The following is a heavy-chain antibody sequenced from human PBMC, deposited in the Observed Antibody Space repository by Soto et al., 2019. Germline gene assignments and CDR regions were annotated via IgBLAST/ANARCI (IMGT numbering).Heavy chain of an antibody. CDR1: GYIFTGYY. J-gene: IGHJ4*02. Sequence: ASVKVSCKASGYIFTGYYLHWVRQTPGQGLEWMAWINPNNGNTNYAQKFQGWVTMTRDTSMSSVYLEVSRLTSDDMAVYFCARGIGSVGAAHHFDNWGQGTLVTVSS. CDR2: INPNNGNT. D-gene: IGHD2-15*01. V-gene: IGHV1-2*04. CDR3: ARGIGSVGAAHHFDN.